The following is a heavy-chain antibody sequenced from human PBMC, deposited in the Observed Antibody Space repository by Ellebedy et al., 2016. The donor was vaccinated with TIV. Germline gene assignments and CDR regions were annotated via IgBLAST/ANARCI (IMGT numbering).Heavy chain of an antibody. J-gene: IGHJ5*02. Sequence: GESLKISCAASGFTFSSYSMNWVRQAPGKGLEWVSSISSSSSYIYYADSVKSRFTISRDNAKNSLYLQMNSLRAEDTAVYYCARDLEIQGNWNYISNWFDPWGQGTLVTVSS. V-gene: IGHV3-21*01. CDR1: GFTFSSYS. CDR3: ARDLEIQGNWNYISNWFDP. D-gene: IGHD1-7*01. CDR2: ISSSSSYI.